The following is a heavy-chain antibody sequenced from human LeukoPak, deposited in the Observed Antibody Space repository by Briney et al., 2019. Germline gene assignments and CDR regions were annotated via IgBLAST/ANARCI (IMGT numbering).Heavy chain of an antibody. CDR1: GFTFSSYS. CDR2: ISSSSTI. CDR3: ARDFIAVAGSRFDY. Sequence: GGSLRLSCAASGFTFSSYSMNWVRQAPGKGLEWVSYISSSSTIYYADSVKGRFTISRDNAKNSLYLQMNSLRDEDTAVYYCARDFIAVAGSRFDYWGRGTLVTVSS. D-gene: IGHD6-19*01. J-gene: IGHJ4*02. V-gene: IGHV3-48*02.